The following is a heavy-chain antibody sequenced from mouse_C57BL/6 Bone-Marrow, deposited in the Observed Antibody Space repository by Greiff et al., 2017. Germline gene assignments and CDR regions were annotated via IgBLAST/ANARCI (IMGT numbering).Heavy chain of an antibody. Sequence: VQLQQSGAELARPGASVKLSCKASGYTFTSSGISWVKQRTGQGLEWIGEIYPRSGNTYYNQKFKGKATLPADKSSSTAYMELRSLTSEDSAVYFCARSVLRDYFDYWGQGTTLTVSS. V-gene: IGHV1-81*01. CDR1: GYTFTSSG. CDR3: ARSVLRDYFDY. CDR2: IYPRSGNT. J-gene: IGHJ2*01. D-gene: IGHD1-2*01.